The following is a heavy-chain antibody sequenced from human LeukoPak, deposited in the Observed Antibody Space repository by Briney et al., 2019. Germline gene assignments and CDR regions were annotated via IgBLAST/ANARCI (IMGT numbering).Heavy chain of an antibody. CDR1: GFTFSSYA. J-gene: IGHJ6*02. CDR2: ISGSGGST. V-gene: IGHV3-23*01. Sequence: GESLRLSCAASGFTFSSYAMSWVRQAPGKGLEWVSAISGSGGSTYYADSVKGRFTISRDNSKNTLYLQMNSLRAEDTAVYYCAITGRYSSSWYGSDYYGMDVWGQGTTVTVSS. D-gene: IGHD6-13*01. CDR3: AITGRYSSSWYGSDYYGMDV.